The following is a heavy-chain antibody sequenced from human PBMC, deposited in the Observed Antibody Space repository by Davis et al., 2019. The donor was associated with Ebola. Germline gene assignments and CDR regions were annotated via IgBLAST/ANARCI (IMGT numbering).Heavy chain of an antibody. CDR1: GYTFTGYY. V-gene: IGHV1-2*02. J-gene: IGHJ5*02. D-gene: IGHD4-17*01. Sequence: ASVKVSCKASGYTFTGYYMHWVRQAPGQGLEWMGWINPNSGGTNYAQKFQGRVTITADESTSTAYMELSSLRSEDTAVYYCASGYGGYGRNWFDPWGQGTLVTVSS. CDR3: ASGYGGYGRNWFDP. CDR2: INPNSGGT.